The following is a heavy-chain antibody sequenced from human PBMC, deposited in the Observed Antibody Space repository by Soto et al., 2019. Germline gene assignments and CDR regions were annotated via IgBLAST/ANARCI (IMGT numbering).Heavy chain of an antibody. V-gene: IGHV3-30*03. CDR2: ISYDGSNK. CDR3: ARRHDYGDYGHFDY. D-gene: IGHD4-17*01. J-gene: IGHJ4*02. CDR1: GFTFSSYG. Sequence: GGSLRLSCAASGFTFSSYGMHWVRQAPGKGLEWVAVISYDGSNKYYADSVKGRFTISRDNSKNTLYLQMNSLRAEDTAVYYCARRHDYGDYGHFDYWGQGTLVTVSS.